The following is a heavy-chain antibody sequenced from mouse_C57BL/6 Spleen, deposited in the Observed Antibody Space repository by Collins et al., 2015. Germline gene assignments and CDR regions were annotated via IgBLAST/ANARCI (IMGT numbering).Heavy chain of an antibody. CDR1: GYTFTGYW. V-gene: IGHV1-9*01. D-gene: IGHD2-5*01. CDR2: ILPGSGST. Sequence: KATGYTFTGYWIEWVKQRPGHGLEWIGEILPGSGSTNYNEKFKGKATFTADTSSNTAYMQLSSLTTEDSAIYYCASSNYEEAYWGQGTLVTVSA. CDR3: ASSNYEEAY. J-gene: IGHJ3*01.